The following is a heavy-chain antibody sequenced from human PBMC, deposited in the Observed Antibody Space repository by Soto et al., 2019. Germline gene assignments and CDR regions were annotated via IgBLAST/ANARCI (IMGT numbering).Heavy chain of an antibody. J-gene: IGHJ5*02. CDR3: ARGDYYDSSGYYLFGFDP. CDR1: GYTFTGYY. CDR2: INPNSGGT. Sequence: ASVKVSCKASGYTFTGYYMHWVRQAPGQGLEWMGWINPNSGGTNYAQKFQGWVTMTRDTSISTAYMELSRLRSDDTAVYYCARGDYYDSSGYYLFGFDPCGQGTLVTVSS. V-gene: IGHV1-2*04. D-gene: IGHD3-22*01.